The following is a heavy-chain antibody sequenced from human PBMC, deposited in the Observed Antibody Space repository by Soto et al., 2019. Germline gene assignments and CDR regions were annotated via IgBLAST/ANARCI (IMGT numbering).Heavy chain of an antibody. D-gene: IGHD3-22*01. CDR1: GYTFINYG. J-gene: IGHJ4*02. CDR3: ARAWWLLLVGDY. Sequence: QVQLVQSGAEVKKPGASVKVSCKASGYTFINYGISWVRQAPGQGLEWMGWISANNGNTNYAQKLQGRVTMTTDTSTSTAYLDLRSLRSDDMAVYYCARAWWLLLVGDYWGQGTLVTVSS. V-gene: IGHV1-18*03. CDR2: ISANNGNT.